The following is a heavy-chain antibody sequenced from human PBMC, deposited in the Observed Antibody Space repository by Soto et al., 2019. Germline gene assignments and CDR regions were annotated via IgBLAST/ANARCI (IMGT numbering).Heavy chain of an antibody. D-gene: IGHD1-26*01. J-gene: IGHJ6*02. Sequence: QVQLQESGPGLVKPSGTLSLTCAVSGGAISSSNWWSWVRQPPGKGLVWIVEIYHSGSTNYNPSLKSRVTISVDKSKNQFSLKLSSVTAADTAVYYCARVSGSYYYGMDVWGQGITVTVSS. CDR3: ARVSGSYYYGMDV. V-gene: IGHV4-4*02. CDR1: GGAISSSNW. CDR2: IYHSGST.